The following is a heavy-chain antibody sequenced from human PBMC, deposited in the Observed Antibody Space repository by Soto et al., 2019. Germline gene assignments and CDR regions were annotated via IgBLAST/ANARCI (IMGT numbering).Heavy chain of an antibody. CDR1: AFSLSTGGVG. D-gene: IGHD2-21*02. Sequence: SGPTLVNPTQTLTLTCTFSAFSLSTGGVGVGWIRQPPGEALEWLALIYWDDDKRYSPSLRSRLTITKDTSKNQVVLTITNMDPVDTATYYCIQSRCGGDCLQSYASYYYYGMDVWGQGTTVTVSS. CDR3: IQSRCGGDCLQSYASYYYYGMDV. V-gene: IGHV2-5*02. CDR2: IYWDDDK. J-gene: IGHJ6*02.